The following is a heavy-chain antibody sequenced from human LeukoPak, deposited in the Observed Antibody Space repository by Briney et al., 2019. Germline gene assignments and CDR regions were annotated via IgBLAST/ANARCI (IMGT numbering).Heavy chain of an antibody. Sequence: GASVKVSCKASGYIFTSYGISWVRQAPGQGLEWMGWINTYNGNTKYAQKVQGRVTMTTDTSTSTAYMELSSLRSEDTAVYYCARIGSGSYSRLDYWGQGTLVTVSS. V-gene: IGHV1-18*01. CDR2: INTYNGNT. CDR3: ARIGSGSYSRLDY. CDR1: GYIFTSYG. D-gene: IGHD1-26*01. J-gene: IGHJ4*02.